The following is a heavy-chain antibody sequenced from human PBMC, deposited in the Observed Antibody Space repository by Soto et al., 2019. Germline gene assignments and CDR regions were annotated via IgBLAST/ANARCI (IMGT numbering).Heavy chain of an antibody. CDR2: IDYSGST. J-gene: IGHJ4*01. Sequence: SETLSLTCTVSGGSISSGGYYWSWIRQHPGKGLEWIGYIDYSGSTYYNPSLKSRVTISVDTSKNQFSLKLSSVTAADTAVYYCGRGVSSASYGYFDYWGQGTLVTVSS. CDR1: GGSISSGGYY. D-gene: IGHD3-10*01. CDR3: GRGVSSASYGYFDY. V-gene: IGHV4-31*03.